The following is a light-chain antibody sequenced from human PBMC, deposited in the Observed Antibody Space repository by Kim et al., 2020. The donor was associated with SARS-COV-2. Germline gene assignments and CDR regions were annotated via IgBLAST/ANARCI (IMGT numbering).Light chain of an antibody. CDR3: SSYTDRNTLV. J-gene: IGLJ3*02. CDR1: ISAVGGHDH. CDR2: DVH. V-gene: IGLV2-14*03. Sequence: GRSVTTSCTGTISAVGGHDHVSWYRQYPGKAPYLIIYDVHNRPSGVSDRFSGSKSGITASLTISGLQADDESIYYCSSYTDRNTLVFGGGTQLTVL.